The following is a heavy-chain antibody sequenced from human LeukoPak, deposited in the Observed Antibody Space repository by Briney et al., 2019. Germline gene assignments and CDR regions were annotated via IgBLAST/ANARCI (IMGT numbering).Heavy chain of an antibody. J-gene: IGHJ4*02. CDR1: GYPFTGYY. Sequence: ASVKVSCEASGYPFTGYYMHWVRQAPGQGLEWMGRINPNSGGTNYAQKFQGRVTVTRDMSTTTAYMELSRLTSDDTAVYYCARAKQWLPYDYWGQGTLVTVSS. CDR3: ARAKQWLPYDY. V-gene: IGHV1-2*06. D-gene: IGHD6-19*01. CDR2: INPNSGGT.